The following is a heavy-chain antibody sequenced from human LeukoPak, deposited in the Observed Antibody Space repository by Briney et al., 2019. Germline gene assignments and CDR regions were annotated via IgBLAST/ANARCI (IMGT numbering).Heavy chain of an antibody. J-gene: IGHJ4*02. CDR3: AKDMDGTAAGNPYFDY. CDR2: ISGGGATT. D-gene: IGHD6-13*01. V-gene: IGHV3-23*01. Sequence: GGSLRPSSAASGFTFSNFAMSWVRQAPGKGLEWVSAISGGGATTYYVDSVKGRFTISRDNSKNTLYLQMKSLRAEDTALYYCAKDMDGTAAGNPYFDYWGQGTLVTVSS. CDR1: GFTFSNFA.